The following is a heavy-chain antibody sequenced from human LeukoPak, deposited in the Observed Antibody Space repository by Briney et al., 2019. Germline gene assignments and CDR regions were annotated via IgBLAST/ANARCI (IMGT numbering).Heavy chain of an antibody. V-gene: IGHV3-9*01. J-gene: IGHJ4*02. CDR2: ISWNSGSI. Sequence: PGRSLRLSCAASGFTFDDYAMHWVRQAPGKGLEWVSGISWNSGSIGYADPVKGRFTISRDNAKNSLYLQMNSLRAEDTALYYCAKGVRYFDWVFDYWGQGTLVTVSS. D-gene: IGHD3-9*01. CDR1: GFTFDDYA. CDR3: AKGVRYFDWVFDY.